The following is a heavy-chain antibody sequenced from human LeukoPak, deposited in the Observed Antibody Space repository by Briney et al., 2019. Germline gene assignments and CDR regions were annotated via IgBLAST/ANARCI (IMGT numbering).Heavy chain of an antibody. CDR2: TYYRSKWYY. V-gene: IGHV6-1*01. CDR1: GDSVSNNNVA. CDR3: SRGWDFEY. D-gene: IGHD1-26*01. Sequence: SQTLSLTCAISGDSVSNNNVAWSWIRQSPSRGLEWLGRTYYRSKWYYDYAVSVKSRITISPDTSQNHFSLHLNSVTPEDTAVYYCSRGWDFEYWGQGTLVTVSS. J-gene: IGHJ4*02.